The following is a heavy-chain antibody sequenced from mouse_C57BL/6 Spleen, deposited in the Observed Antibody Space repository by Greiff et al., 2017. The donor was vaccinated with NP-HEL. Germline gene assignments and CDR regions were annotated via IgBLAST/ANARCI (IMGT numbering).Heavy chain of an antibody. V-gene: IGHV3-6*01. J-gene: IGHJ4*01. CDR3: ASRTPGNAMDY. CDR2: IRYDGSN. Sequence: EVKLQESGPGLVKPSQSLSLTCSVTGYSITSGYYWNWIRQFPGNKLEWMGYIRYDGSNNYNPSLKNRISITRDTSKNQFFLKLNSVTTEDTATYYCASRTPGNAMDYWGQGTSVTVSS. CDR1: GYSITSGYY.